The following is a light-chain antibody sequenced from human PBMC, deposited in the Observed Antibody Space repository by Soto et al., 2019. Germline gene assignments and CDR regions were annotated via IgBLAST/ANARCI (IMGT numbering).Light chain of an antibody. V-gene: IGKV3-20*01. CDR2: GAS. CDR3: QQYGRSPWT. Sequence: EIVLTQSPGTLSLSPGERVTLSRRASQSVSSSYLAWYQQKPGQAPRLLFYGASSRATGIPDRFSGSGSGTDFILTISRLEPDDFAVYYCQQYGRSPWTFGQGTKVEIK. J-gene: IGKJ1*01. CDR1: QSVSSSY.